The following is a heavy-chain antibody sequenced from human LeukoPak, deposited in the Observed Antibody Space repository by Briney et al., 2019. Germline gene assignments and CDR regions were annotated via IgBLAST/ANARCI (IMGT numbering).Heavy chain of an antibody. CDR3: ARDDADSYD. CDR2: IDNRGST. CDR1: GGSFSAYF. J-gene: IGHJ4*02. D-gene: IGHD5-18*01. V-gene: IGHV4-34*01. Sequence: SETLSLTCTVYGGSFSAYFWSWIRQPPGKGLEWIGEIDNRGSTACNQSLKSRVTISIDTSKNQFSLKLTSVTAADAAVYYCARDDADSYDWGQGTLVTVSS.